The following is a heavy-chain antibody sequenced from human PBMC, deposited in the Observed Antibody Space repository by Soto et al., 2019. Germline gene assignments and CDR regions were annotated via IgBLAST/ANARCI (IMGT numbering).Heavy chain of an antibody. V-gene: IGHV3-73*01. CDR1: GFTFSSSA. CDR2: IRSKANSYAT. CDR3: TVPYYYDSSGYRGVDY. J-gene: IGHJ4*02. Sequence: LRLSCAASGFTFSSSAMHWVRQASGKGLEWVGRIRSKANSYATAYAASVKGRFTISRDDSKNTAYLQMNSLKTEDTAVYYCTVPYYYDSSGYRGVDYWGQGTLVTVSS. D-gene: IGHD3-22*01.